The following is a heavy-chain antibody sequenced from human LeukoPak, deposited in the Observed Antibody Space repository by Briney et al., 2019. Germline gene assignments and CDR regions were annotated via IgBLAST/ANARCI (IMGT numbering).Heavy chain of an antibody. J-gene: IGHJ4*02. CDR1: GFTFSDYY. V-gene: IGHV3-11*01. Sequence: GGSLRLSWAASGFTFSDYYMSWIRQPPGKGLEWVSYISSSGTTIYYADSVRGRFTVSRDNAKNSLYLQMDSLSAEDTAVYYCASLRGVNRWGQGTLVTVSS. CDR2: ISSSGTTI. D-gene: IGHD3-10*01. CDR3: ASLRGVNR.